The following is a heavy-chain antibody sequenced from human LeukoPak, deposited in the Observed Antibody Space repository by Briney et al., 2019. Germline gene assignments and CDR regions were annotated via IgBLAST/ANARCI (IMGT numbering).Heavy chain of an antibody. Sequence: GGSLRLYCAASGFTFSSYAMSWVRQAPGKGLEWVSVIYSGGSTYYADSVKGRFTISRDNSKNTLYLQMNSLRAEDTAVYYCARDKYYDSSGYPAAGFDYWGQGTLVTVSS. CDR2: IYSGGST. J-gene: IGHJ4*02. V-gene: IGHV3-66*01. CDR3: ARDKYYDSSGYPAAGFDY. CDR1: GFTFSSYA. D-gene: IGHD3-22*01.